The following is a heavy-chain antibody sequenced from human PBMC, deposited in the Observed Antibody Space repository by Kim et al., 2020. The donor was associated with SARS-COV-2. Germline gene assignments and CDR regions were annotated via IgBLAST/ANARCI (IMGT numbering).Heavy chain of an antibody. CDR2: ISYDGSNK. CDR3: ARDLATRGGSAFDI. J-gene: IGHJ3*02. CDR1: GFTFSSYA. V-gene: IGHV3-30*04. D-gene: IGHD3-10*01. Sequence: GGSLRLSCAASGFTFSSYAMHWVRQAPGKGLEWVAVISYDGSNKYYADSVKGRFTISRDNSKNTLYLQMNSLRAEDTAVYYCARDLATRGGSAFDIWGQG.